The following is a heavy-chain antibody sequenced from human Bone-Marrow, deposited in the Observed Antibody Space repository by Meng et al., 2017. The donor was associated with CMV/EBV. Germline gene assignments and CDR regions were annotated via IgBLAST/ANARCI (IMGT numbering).Heavy chain of an antibody. CDR2: IDPSGDNT. Sequence: ASVKVSCKASGYTFIDYYLHWVRQAPGQGLEWMGIIDPSGDNTRYAQKFQDRVTMSRDTSTSTVYLELSSLTSDDTAVYYCTRFTYSSRWYGDYWGQGTLVTVSS. CDR1: GYTFIDYY. V-gene: IGHV1-46*01. D-gene: IGHD6-19*01. J-gene: IGHJ4*02. CDR3: TRFTYSSRWYGDY.